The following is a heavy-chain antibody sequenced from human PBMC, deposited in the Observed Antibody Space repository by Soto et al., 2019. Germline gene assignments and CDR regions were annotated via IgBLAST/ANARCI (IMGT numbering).Heavy chain of an antibody. Sequence: QVQLQESGPGLVKPSETLSLTCTVSGGSIDGYNCAWIRQPPGKSLEWVGYVYYSGGSRYNPSLASRVTLSMDTSKSQFSLQLRSVTAADTAVYYCVRQGIGNLHGLVDVWGRGTTVTVSS. CDR2: VYYSGGS. J-gene: IGHJ6*02. CDR3: VRQGIGNLHGLVDV. D-gene: IGHD3-10*01. V-gene: IGHV4-59*08. CDR1: GGSIDGYN.